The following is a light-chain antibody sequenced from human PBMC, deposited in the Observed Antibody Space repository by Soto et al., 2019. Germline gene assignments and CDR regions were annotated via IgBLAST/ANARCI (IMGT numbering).Light chain of an antibody. Sequence: QSVLTQPPSVSGAPGQRVTISCTGSSSNIGAGYDVHWYQHLPGTATKLLIYANTNRPSGVPDRFSGSKSGTSASLAITGLQPEDEADYYCQSYDSSLFVFGTGTKVTVL. CDR3: QSYDSSLFV. CDR1: SSNIGAGYD. V-gene: IGLV1-40*01. J-gene: IGLJ1*01. CDR2: ANT.